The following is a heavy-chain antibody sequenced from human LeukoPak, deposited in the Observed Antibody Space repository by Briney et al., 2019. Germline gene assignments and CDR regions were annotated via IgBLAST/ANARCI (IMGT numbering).Heavy chain of an antibody. V-gene: IGHV1-69*04. Sequence: GSSVNVSCKVSGGTFNIYAISGVRQAPGQGLEWMGRITPVFDMANYAQKLQGTVTITADKSTSTVYMELSSLRNEDTAVYYCAIIALVPMWGQGTKVTVSS. CDR3: AIIALVPM. J-gene: IGHJ3*02. CDR2: ITPVFDMA. CDR1: GGTFNIYA. D-gene: IGHD6-19*01.